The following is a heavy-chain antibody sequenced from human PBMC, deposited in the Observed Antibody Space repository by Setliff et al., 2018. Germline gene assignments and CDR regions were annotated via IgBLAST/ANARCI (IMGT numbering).Heavy chain of an antibody. CDR2: IYYSGST. J-gene: IGHJ3*02. V-gene: IGHV4-38-2*02. CDR1: GYSISSAYY. Sequence: SETLSLTCAVSGYSISSAYYWGWIRQPPGKGLEWIGSIYYSGSTYYNPSLKSRVTISVDTSKNQFSLKLSSVTAADTAVYYCARDVRVASSSWFKSAFDIWGQGTMVTVSS. D-gene: IGHD6-13*01. CDR3: ARDVRVASSSWFKSAFDI.